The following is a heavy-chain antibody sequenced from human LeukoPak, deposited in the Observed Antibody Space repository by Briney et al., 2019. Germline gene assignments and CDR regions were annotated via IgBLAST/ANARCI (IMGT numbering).Heavy chain of an antibody. Sequence: SETLSLTCTVSGGSISSYYWSWIRQPPGKGLEWIGYIYHSGSTYYNPSLKSRVTISVDRSKNQFSLKLSSVTAADTAVYYCARMTAAERITIFGVVTNYFDYWGQGTLVTVSS. CDR1: GGSISSYY. V-gene: IGHV4-59*12. D-gene: IGHD3-3*01. CDR3: ARMTAAERITIFGVVTNYFDY. CDR2: IYHSGST. J-gene: IGHJ4*02.